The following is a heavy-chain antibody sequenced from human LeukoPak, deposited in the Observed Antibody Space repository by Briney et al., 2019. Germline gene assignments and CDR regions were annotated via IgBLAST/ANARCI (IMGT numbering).Heavy chain of an antibody. J-gene: IGHJ4*02. CDR3: ARSGGRGYSYGYDY. CDR2: IYSGGST. Sequence: GGSLRLCCAASGFTVSSNYMRWVRQAPGKGLEWVSVIYSGGSTYYADSVKGRFTISRDNSKNTLYLQMNSLRAEGTAVYYCARSGGRGYSYGYDYWGQGTLVTVSS. CDR1: GFTVSSNY. V-gene: IGHV3-66*01. D-gene: IGHD5-18*01.